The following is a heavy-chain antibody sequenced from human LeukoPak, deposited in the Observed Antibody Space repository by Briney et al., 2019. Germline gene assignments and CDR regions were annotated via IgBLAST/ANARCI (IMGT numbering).Heavy chain of an antibody. CDR1: GFTFSSYA. Sequence: GVSLTLSCAASGFTFSSYAMRCVRQAPGKGLEWVSAISGSGGSTYYADSVKGRFTISRDNSKNTLYLQMNSLRAEDTAVYYCAKGPGRLLWFGESTSHDAFDIWGQGTMVTVSS. J-gene: IGHJ3*02. V-gene: IGHV3-23*01. CDR2: ISGSGGST. CDR3: AKGPGRLLWFGESTSHDAFDI. D-gene: IGHD3-10*01.